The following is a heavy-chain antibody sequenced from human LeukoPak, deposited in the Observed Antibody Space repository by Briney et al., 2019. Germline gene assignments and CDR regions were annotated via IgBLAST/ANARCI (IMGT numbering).Heavy chain of an antibody. CDR1: GFTFSSYS. CDR3: AKGSQWDFLVGVFDS. Sequence: GGSLRLSCTASGFTFSSYSMSWVRQAPGKGLEWVSTVRGRDGKSYYADSMKGRLTISKDISKNTLSLQMNSLRADDTAVYYCAKGSQWDFLVGVFDSWGQGTLVTVSS. J-gene: IGHJ4*02. V-gene: IGHV3-23*01. D-gene: IGHD1-26*01. CDR2: VRGRDGKS.